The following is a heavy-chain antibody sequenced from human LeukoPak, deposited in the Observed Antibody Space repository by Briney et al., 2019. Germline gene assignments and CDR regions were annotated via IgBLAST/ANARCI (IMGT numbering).Heavy chain of an antibody. V-gene: IGHV4-59*10. CDR2: IYTSGST. D-gene: IGHD2-15*01. Sequence: SETLSLTCAVYGGSFSSYYWSWIRQPAGKGLEWIGRIYTSGSTNYNPSLKSRVTMSVDTSKNQFSLKLSSVTAADTAVYYCARARSPHYYFDYWGQGTLVTVSS. CDR3: ARARSPHYYFDY. J-gene: IGHJ4*02. CDR1: GGSFSSYY.